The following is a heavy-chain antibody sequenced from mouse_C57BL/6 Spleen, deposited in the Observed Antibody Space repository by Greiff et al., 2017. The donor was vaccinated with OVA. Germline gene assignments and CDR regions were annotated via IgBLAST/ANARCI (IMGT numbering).Heavy chain of an antibody. CDR2: INPNNGGT. V-gene: IGHV1-26*01. CDR1: GYTFTDYY. Sequence: EVQLQQSGPELVKPGASVKISCKASGYTFTDYYMNWVKQSHGKSLEWIGDINPNNGGTSYNQKFKGKATLTVDKSSSTAYMELRSLTSEDSAVYYCAREGNYYSNYSDAMDYWGQGTSVTVSS. J-gene: IGHJ4*01. CDR3: AREGNYYSNYSDAMDY. D-gene: IGHD2-5*01.